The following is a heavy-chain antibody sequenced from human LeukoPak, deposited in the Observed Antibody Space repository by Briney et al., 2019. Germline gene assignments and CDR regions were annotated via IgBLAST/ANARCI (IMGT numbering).Heavy chain of an antibody. CDR1: GGSISTYY. Sequence: SETLSLTCTVSGGSISTYYWSWIRQPAGKGLEWIGRIYTGGSTNYNHSLKSRVTISVDTSKNHFSLKLTSVTAADTAVYYCARGPYKYDGSGAFDIWGQGTMVTVSS. V-gene: IGHV4-4*07. J-gene: IGHJ3*02. CDR2: IYTGGST. CDR3: ARGPYKYDGSGAFDI. D-gene: IGHD3-22*01.